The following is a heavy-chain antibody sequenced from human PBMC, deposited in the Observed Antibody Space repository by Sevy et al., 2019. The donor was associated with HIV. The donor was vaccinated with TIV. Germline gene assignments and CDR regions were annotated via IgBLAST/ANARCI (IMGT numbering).Heavy chain of an antibody. V-gene: IGHV1-69*13. Sequence: ASVKVSCKASGGNFRNYVISWVRQAPGQGLEWMGGIIPTSGTANYAQKFQGRVTMIADECTSTAYMELSSLGSEDTAVYYCARLYPCGGACYYFDSWGQGTLVTVSS. CDR1: GGNFRNYV. D-gene: IGHD2-21*02. CDR2: IIPTSGTA. CDR3: ARLYPCGGACYYFDS. J-gene: IGHJ4*02.